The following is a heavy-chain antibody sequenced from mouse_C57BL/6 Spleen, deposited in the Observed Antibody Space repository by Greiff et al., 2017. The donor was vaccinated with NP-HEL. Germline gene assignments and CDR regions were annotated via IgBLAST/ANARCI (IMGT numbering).Heavy chain of an antibody. CDR2: IYPGDGDT. CDR1: GYAFSSSW. J-gene: IGHJ1*03. Sequence: QVQLQQSGPELVKPGASVKISCKASGYAFSSSWMNWVKQRPGKGLEWIGRIYPGDGDTNYNGKFKGKATLTADKSSSTAYMQLSSLTSEDSAVYFCARSLHWYFDVWGTGTTVTVSS. V-gene: IGHV1-82*01. CDR3: ARSLHWYFDV.